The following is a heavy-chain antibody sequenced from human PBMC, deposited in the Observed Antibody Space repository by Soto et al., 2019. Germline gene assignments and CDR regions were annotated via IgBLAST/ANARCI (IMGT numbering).Heavy chain of an antibody. V-gene: IGHV3-9*01. CDR2: ISWNSGTI. D-gene: IGHD3-22*01. J-gene: IGHJ3*02. CDR1: GFTFDDYA. Sequence: EVQLVESGGGLVQPGRSLRLSCAASGFTFDDYAMHWVRQAPGKGLEWVSGISWNSGTIGYADSVKGRFTISRDNAKNCLYLQMNSLRPEDTALYYCANDPYYDQGMGAFDIWGQGTMVTVSS. CDR3: ANDPYYDQGMGAFDI.